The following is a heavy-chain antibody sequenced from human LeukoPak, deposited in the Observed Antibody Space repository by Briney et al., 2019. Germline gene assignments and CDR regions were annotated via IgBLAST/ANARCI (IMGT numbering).Heavy chain of an antibody. V-gene: IGHV3-30*04. CDR3: AKFDC. J-gene: IGHJ4*02. CDR1: GFTFSSYA. Sequence: QPGGSLRLSCAASGFTFSSYAMHWVRQAPGKGLEWVAAISYDGSNKYSADSVKGRFTISGDNSKNTLYLQMNSLRVEDTAVYYCAKFDCWGQGTLVTVSS. CDR2: ISYDGSNK.